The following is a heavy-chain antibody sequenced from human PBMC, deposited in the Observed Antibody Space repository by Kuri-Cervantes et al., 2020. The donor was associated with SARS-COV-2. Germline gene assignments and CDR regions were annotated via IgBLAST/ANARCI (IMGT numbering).Heavy chain of an antibody. CDR3: ARGRRIAAAGRSLKYYYYMDV. J-gene: IGHJ6*03. CDR2: IKEDGSEK. Sequence: GGSLRLSCTASGFTFSSHCMSWVRQAPGKGLEWVANIKEDGSEKHYVDSVKGRFTISRDNAKNSLYLQMNSLRAEDTAVYYCARGRRIAAAGRSLKYYYYMDVWGKGTTVTVSS. D-gene: IGHD6-13*01. CDR1: GFTFSSHC. V-gene: IGHV3-7*01.